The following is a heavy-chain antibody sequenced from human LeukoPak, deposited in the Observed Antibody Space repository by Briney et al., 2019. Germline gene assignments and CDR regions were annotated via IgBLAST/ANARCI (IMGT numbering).Heavy chain of an antibody. CDR2: LSGSGGST. CDR1: GFTFNNYA. CDR3: ARGPKVPAPTYFFDY. Sequence: TGGSLRLSCAASGFTFNNYAMTWVRQAPGKGLEWVSALSGSGGSTFYADSVKGRFTISRDNSKNTLYPQMNSLRAEDTALYYCARGPKVPAPTYFFDYWGQGTLVTVSS. D-gene: IGHD2-2*01. J-gene: IGHJ4*02. V-gene: IGHV3-23*01.